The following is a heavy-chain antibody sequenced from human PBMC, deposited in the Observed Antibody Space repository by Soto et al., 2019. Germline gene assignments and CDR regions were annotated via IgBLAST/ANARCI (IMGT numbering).Heavy chain of an antibody. J-gene: IGHJ6*02. CDR2: IIPIFGTA. V-gene: IGHV1-69*13. CDR1: GGTFSSYA. CDR3: ARPISSGWYHTSMDV. Sequence: GASVKVSCKASGGTFSSYAISWVRQAPGQGLEWMGGIIPIFGTANYAQKFQGRVTITADESTSTAYMELSSLRSEDTAVYYCARPISSGWYHTSMDVWGQGTTVTVSS. D-gene: IGHD6-19*01.